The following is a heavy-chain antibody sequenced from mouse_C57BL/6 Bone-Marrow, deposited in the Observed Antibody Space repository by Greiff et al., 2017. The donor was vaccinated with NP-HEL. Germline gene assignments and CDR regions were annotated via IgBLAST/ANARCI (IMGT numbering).Heavy chain of an antibody. CDR1: GYTFTDYY. V-gene: IGHV1-76*01. Sequence: QVQLQQSGAELVRPGASVKLSCKASGYTFTDYYINWVKQRPGQGLEWIARIYPGSGNTYYTEKFKGKATLTAEKSSSTAYMQLSSLTSEDSAVYFCAAIYYYGSPWFAYWGQGTLVTVSA. J-gene: IGHJ3*01. D-gene: IGHD1-1*01. CDR2: IYPGSGNT. CDR3: AAIYYYGSPWFAY.